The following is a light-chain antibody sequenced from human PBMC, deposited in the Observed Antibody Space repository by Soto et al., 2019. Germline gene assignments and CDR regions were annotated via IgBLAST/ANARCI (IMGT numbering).Light chain of an antibody. CDR3: QQYGSSPLT. J-gene: IGKJ4*01. Sequence: EIVLTQSPGTLSLSPGERATLSCRASQSVSSSYLAWYQQKHGQAPRHLIYGASSRASDIPDRFSGSGSGTDFTLTISRLEPEDFAVYYCQQYGSSPLTFGGGTKVEIK. CDR1: QSVSSSY. CDR2: GAS. V-gene: IGKV3-20*01.